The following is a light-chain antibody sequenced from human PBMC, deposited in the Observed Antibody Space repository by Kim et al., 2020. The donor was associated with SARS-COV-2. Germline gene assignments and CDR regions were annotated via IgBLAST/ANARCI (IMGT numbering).Light chain of an antibody. Sequence: DIVLTQSPGTLSLSPGERVTLSCRASQSVSDNYLAWYQQKPGQAPRLLIYDASSRATGIPNRFSGSGSGTDFTLTISRLEPEDVAVYYCQQYDTSPSCSFGQGTKLEI. V-gene: IGKV3-20*01. CDR2: DAS. J-gene: IGKJ2*04. CDR3: QQYDTSPSCS. CDR1: QSVSDNY.